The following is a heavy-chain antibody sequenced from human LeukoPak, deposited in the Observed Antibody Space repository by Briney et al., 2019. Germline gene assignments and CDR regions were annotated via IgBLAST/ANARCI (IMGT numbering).Heavy chain of an antibody. J-gene: IGHJ3*02. CDR3: ASIRVAATVLDI. D-gene: IGHD2-15*01. Sequence: GGSLRLSCAASGFTFSSYSMNWVRQAPGKGLEWVSSISSSSSYIYYADSVKGRFTISRDNAKNSLYLQMNSLRAEDTAVYHCASIRVAATVLDIWGQGTMVTVSS. CDR1: GFTFSSYS. V-gene: IGHV3-21*01. CDR2: ISSSSSYI.